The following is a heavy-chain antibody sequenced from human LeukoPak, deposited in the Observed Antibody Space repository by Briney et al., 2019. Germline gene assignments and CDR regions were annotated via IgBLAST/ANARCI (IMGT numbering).Heavy chain of an antibody. J-gene: IGHJ5*02. CDR1: GFTFSSYS. D-gene: IGHD2-2*01. CDR2: ISSSSNNI. Sequence: PGGSLRLSCAASGFTFSSYSMNWVRQAPGKGLEWVSYISSSSNNIYYADSVKGRFTISRDNAKNSLYLQMNSLRAEDTAVYYCARVGEDIVVVPAALNWFDPRGQGTLVTVSS. CDR3: ARVGEDIVVVPAALNWFDP. V-gene: IGHV3-48*01.